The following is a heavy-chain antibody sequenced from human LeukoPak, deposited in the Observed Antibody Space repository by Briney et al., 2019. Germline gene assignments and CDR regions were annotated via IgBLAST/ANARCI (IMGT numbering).Heavy chain of an antibody. Sequence: PGGSLRLSCAPSGVILSNYTMHWVRQAPGKGLEWVAVISYDGSNKYYADSVKSRFTVSRENSKTTLYLPMDSLRAEDTAVYYCARPRGSRWSIPCANWGQGPLVTVSS. J-gene: IGHJ4*02. V-gene: IGHV3-30-3*01. CDR2: ISYDGSNK. CDR3: ARPRGSRWSIPCAN. CDR1: GVILSNYT. D-gene: IGHD6-13*01.